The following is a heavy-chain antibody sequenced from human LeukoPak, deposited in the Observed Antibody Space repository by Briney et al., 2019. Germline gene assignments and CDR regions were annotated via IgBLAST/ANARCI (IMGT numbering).Heavy chain of an antibody. D-gene: IGHD3-10*01. CDR3: TTSAPVWFGEFVGMDV. J-gene: IGHJ6*02. V-gene: IGHV3-15*01. Sequence: PGGSLRLSCAASGFTFSNAWMSWVRQAPGKGLEWVGRIKSKTDGGTTDYAAPVKGRFTISRDDSKNTLYLQMNSLKTEDTAVYYCTTSAPVWFGEFVGMDVWGQGTTVTVSS. CDR2: IKSKTDGGTT. CDR1: GFTFSNAW.